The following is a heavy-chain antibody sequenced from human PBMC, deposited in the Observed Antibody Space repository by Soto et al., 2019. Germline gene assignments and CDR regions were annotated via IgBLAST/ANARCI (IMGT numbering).Heavy chain of an antibody. Sequence: GGSLRLSCAASGFTFSSYSMNWVRQAPGKGLEWVSSISSSSSYIYYADSVKGRFTISRDNAKNSLYLQMNSLRAEDTAVYYCARDPPGSGYDYYYYYGMDVWGQGTTVTVSS. CDR1: GFTFSSYS. CDR2: ISSSSSYI. V-gene: IGHV3-21*01. J-gene: IGHJ6*02. D-gene: IGHD5-12*01. CDR3: ARDPPGSGYDYYYYYGMDV.